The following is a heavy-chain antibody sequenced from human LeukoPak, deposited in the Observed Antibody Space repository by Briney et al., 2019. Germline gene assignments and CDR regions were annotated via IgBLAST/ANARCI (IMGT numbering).Heavy chain of an antibody. CDR2: ISSSSSTI. V-gene: IGHV3-48*01. CDR1: GFTFNDFW. CDR3: ARDAGPDY. Sequence: PGGSLRLSCAASGFTFNDFWMSWVRQAPGEGLEWVSYISSSSSTIYYADSVKGRFTISRDNAKNSLYLQMNSLRAEDTAVYYCARDAGPDYWGQGTLVTVSS. D-gene: IGHD3-10*01. J-gene: IGHJ4*02.